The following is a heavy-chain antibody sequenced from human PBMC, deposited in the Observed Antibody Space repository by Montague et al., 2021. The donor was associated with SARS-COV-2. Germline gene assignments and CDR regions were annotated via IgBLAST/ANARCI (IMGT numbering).Heavy chain of an antibody. CDR3: ARQLPSYCGTNKCYPYYFDV. D-gene: IGHD2-21*01. CDR1: DGSVISTYPH. CDR2: LFHIDTA. J-gene: IGHJ4*02. Sequence: SETLSLTCTVSDGSVISTYPHWHWVRQSPGRGLEWIGGYLFHIDTADYNASLRSRVTISVDTSKNQFSLSLNSVTAADTAVYFCARQLPSYCGTNKCYPYYFDVWGQGALVTVSS. V-gene: IGHV4-61*01.